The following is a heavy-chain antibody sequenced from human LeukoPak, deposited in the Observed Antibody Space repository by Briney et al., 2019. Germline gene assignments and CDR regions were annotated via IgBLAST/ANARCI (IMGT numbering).Heavy chain of an antibody. D-gene: IGHD6-13*01. CDR3: ARDRAAGNWGYDY. CDR2: IYSGGST. CDR1: GFTVSSNY. V-gene: IGHV3-66*01. Sequence: PGGSLRLSCAASGFTVSSNYMSWVRQAPGKGLEWVSVIYSGGSTYYADSVKGRFTISRDNSKNTLYLQMNSLSAEDTAVYYCARDRAAGNWGYDYWGQGTLVTVSS. J-gene: IGHJ4*02.